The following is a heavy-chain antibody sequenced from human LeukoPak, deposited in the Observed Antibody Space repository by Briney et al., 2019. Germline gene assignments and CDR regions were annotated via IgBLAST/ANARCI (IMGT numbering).Heavy chain of an antibody. CDR1: GGSFSGYY. V-gene: IGHV4-34*01. CDR2: INHSGST. Sequence: SETLSLTCAVYGGSFSGYYWSWIRQPPGKGLEWIGEINHSGSTNYNPSLKSRVTISVDTSKNQFSLKLSSVTAADTAVYYCARSKGGIAAPGTYSLYYWGQGTLVTVSS. D-gene: IGHD6-13*01. CDR3: ARSKGGIAAPGTYSLYY. J-gene: IGHJ4*02.